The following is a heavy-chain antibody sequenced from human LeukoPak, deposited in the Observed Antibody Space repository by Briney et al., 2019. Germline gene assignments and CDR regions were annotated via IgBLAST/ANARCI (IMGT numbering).Heavy chain of an antibody. CDR1: GGSISSYY. Sequence: SETLSLTCTVSGGSISSYYWSWIRQPPGKGLEWIGYIYYSGSTNYNPSLKSRVTISVDTSKNQFSLKLSSVTAADTAVYYCARNDYVWGSYADVLSYFDYWGQGTLVTVSS. CDR3: ARNDYVWGSYADVLSYFDY. CDR2: IYYSGST. J-gene: IGHJ4*02. V-gene: IGHV4-59*01. D-gene: IGHD3-16*01.